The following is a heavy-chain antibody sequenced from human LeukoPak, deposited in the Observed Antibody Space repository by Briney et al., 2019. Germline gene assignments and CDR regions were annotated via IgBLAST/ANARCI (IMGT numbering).Heavy chain of an antibody. CDR2: IYHSGST. D-gene: IGHD3-10*01. CDR1: GGSISSGGYY. J-gene: IGHJ5*02. CDR3: ARAMVRGVSPYNWFDP. Sequence: KPSETLSLTCTVSGGSISSGGYYWSWIRQPPGKGLEWIGYIYHSGSTYYNPSLKSRVTISVDTSKNQFSLKLSSVTAADTAVYYCARAMVRGVSPYNWFDPWGQGTLVTVSS. V-gene: IGHV4-30-2*01.